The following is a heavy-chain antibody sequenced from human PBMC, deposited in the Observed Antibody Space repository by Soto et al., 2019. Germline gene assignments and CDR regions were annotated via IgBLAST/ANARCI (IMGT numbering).Heavy chain of an antibody. D-gene: IGHD2-15*01. CDR1: GFTFGDYA. CDR2: IRSKAYGGTT. Sequence: GGSLRLSCKGSGFTFGDYAMSWFRQAPGKGLEWVGFIRSKAYGGTTEYAASVKGRFTISRDDSKSIAYLQMNSLNTEDTAVYFCTRGCSGGSCYKYGMDVWGQGTTVTVSS. CDR3: TRGCSGGSCYKYGMDV. V-gene: IGHV3-49*03. J-gene: IGHJ6*02.